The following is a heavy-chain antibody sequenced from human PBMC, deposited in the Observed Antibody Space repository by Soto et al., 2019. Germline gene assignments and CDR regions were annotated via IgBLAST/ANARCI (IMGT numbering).Heavy chain of an antibody. Sequence: QVQLVESGGGVVQPGRSLRLSCAASGFTFSSYGMHWVRQAPGKGLEWVAVIWYDGSNKYYADSVKGRFTISRDNSKNTLYLLMNSLRAEDTAVYYCARDNGGIDYWGQGTLVTVSS. J-gene: IGHJ4*02. V-gene: IGHV3-33*01. CDR1: GFTFSSYG. CDR3: ARDNGGIDY. CDR2: IWYDGSNK. D-gene: IGHD2-8*01.